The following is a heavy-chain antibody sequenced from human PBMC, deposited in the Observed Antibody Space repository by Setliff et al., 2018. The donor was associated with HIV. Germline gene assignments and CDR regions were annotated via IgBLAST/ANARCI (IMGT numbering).Heavy chain of an antibody. CDR2: IYYSGTT. CDR1: GGSIIYTSYY. D-gene: IGHD5-18*01. V-gene: IGHV4-61*01. Sequence: SETLSLTCTVSGGSIIYTSYYWGWIRQPPGKGLEWIGYIYYSGTTNYNPSLKSRVTISVDTSKNQFSLKLSSVTAADTAVYYCAREIPYSFGYYFDYWGQGTLVTVSS. CDR3: AREIPYSFGYYFDY. J-gene: IGHJ4*02.